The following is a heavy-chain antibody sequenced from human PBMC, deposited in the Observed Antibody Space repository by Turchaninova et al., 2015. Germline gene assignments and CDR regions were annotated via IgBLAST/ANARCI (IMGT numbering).Heavy chain of an antibody. CDR1: GCSLSTGGYS. V-gene: IGHV4-30-2*01. CDR3: ARDRPYCSGGSCSDSYGMDV. D-gene: IGHD2-15*01. CDR2: IYHSGST. J-gene: IGHJ6*02. Sequence: QLQLQESGSGLVKPSQTLSPPCAVSGCSLSTGGYSWRRLRPPPGKGREGIGDIYHSGSTDYNPSLKSRVTISVDRSKNQFSLKLSSVTAADTAVYYCARDRPYCSGGSCSDSYGMDVWGQGTTVTVSS.